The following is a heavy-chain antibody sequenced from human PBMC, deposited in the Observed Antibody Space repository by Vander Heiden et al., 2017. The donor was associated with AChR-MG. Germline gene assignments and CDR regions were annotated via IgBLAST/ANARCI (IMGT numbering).Heavy chain of an antibody. CDR2: ISGSGGST. CDR1: GFTFSSYA. CDR3: AKDRRITIFGVVIKAFDP. V-gene: IGHV3-23*01. J-gene: IGHJ5*02. D-gene: IGHD3-3*01. Sequence: EVQLLESGGGLVQPGGSLRLSCAASGFTFSSYAMSWVRQAPGKGLEWVSAISGSGGSTYYADSVKGRFTISRDNSKNTLYLQMNSLRAEDTAVYYCAKDRRITIFGVVIKAFDPWGQGTLVTVSS.